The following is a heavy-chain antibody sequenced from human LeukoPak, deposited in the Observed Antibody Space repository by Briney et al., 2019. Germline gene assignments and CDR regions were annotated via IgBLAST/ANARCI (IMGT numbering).Heavy chain of an antibody. D-gene: IGHD3-22*01. CDR1: GFTFSSYG. Sequence: PGRSLRLSCAASGFTFSSYGMHWVRQAPGKGLEWVAVISYDGSNKYYADSVKGRFTISRDNSKKTLSLLMSSLRVEDTGVYYCARGYRYDRSGYLLSWGQGTLVTVSS. J-gene: IGHJ5*02. CDR2: ISYDGSNK. V-gene: IGHV3-30*03. CDR3: ARGYRYDRSGYLLS.